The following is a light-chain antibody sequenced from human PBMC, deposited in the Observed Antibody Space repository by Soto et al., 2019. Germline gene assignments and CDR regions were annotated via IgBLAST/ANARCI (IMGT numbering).Light chain of an antibody. V-gene: IGKV1-39*01. CDR2: AAS. J-gene: IGKJ1*01. CDR3: QQSYSTPPWT. Sequence: DIQMTQSPSSLSASVGDRVTITCRASQSISSXXKWYQQKPGKAPKLLIYAASSLQSGVPSRFSGSGSGTDFTLTISSLQPEDFATYYCQQSYSTPPWTFGQGTKVEIK. CDR1: QSISSX.